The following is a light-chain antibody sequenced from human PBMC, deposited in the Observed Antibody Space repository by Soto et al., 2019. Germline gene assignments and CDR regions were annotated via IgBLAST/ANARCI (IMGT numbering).Light chain of an antibody. CDR1: SGDVGGYNH. CDR3: SSFAGINNPV. V-gene: IGLV2-8*01. CDR2: DVN. Sequence: QSVLTQPPSAAGSPGQSVTMSCTGSSGDVGGYNHVSWYQQLPGKAPRLMIYDVNKRPSGVPDRFSGSKSGNTASLTVSGLQADDEADYYCSSFAGINNPVFGTGPKVTVL. J-gene: IGLJ1*01.